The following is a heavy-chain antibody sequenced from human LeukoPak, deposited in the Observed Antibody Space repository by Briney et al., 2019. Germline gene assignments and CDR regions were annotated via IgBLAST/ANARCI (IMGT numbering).Heavy chain of an antibody. D-gene: IGHD1-26*01. V-gene: IGHV1-18*01. CDR2: ISAYNGNT. CDR3: ARVGSGSYLGRWDY. Sequence: ASVKLSCTASGYTFTSYGISWVRQAPGQGLEWMGWISAYNGNTNYAQKLQGRVIMTTDTSTRTAYMELRSLRSDDTAVYYCARVGSGSYLGRWDYWGQGTLVTVSS. J-gene: IGHJ4*02. CDR1: GYTFTSYG.